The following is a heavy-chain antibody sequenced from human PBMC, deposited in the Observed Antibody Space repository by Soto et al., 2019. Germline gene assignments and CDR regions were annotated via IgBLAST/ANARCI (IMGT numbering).Heavy chain of an antibody. Sequence: PGGSLRLSCTASGFTFSSYAMSWVRQAPGKGLEWVSAISGSGGSTYYADSVKGRFTISRDNSKNTLYLQMNSLRAEDTAVYYCATNWWDIVGLPAVRRQFDYWGQGTLVTVSS. V-gene: IGHV3-23*01. CDR2: ISGSGGST. CDR3: ATNWWDIVGLPAVRRQFDY. CDR1: GFTFSSYA. J-gene: IGHJ4*02. D-gene: IGHD2-2*01.